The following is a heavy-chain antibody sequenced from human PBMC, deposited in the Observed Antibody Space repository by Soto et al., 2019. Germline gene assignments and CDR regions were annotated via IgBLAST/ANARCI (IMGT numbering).Heavy chain of an antibody. CDR1: GFSLSSYA. CDR3: ARDPRGSGWALDI. J-gene: IGHJ3*02. Sequence: QVQLLESGGGVVQPGGLLRLSCVASGFSLSSYAIHWVRQAPGKGLDWVAILWSDGATQYLADSVKGRFTISRDNSKRTVYLQMNSLRAEDTAVYYCARDPRGSGWALDIWGQGTLVAVSS. V-gene: IGHV3-33*01. CDR2: LWSDGATQ. D-gene: IGHD3-10*01.